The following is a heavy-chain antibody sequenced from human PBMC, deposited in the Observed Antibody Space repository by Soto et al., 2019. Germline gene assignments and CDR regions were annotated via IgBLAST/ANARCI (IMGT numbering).Heavy chain of an antibody. V-gene: IGHV4-31*03. CDR1: GGSISSGGYY. CDR2: IYYSGST. D-gene: IGHD4-17*01. CDR3: ARSSHSWVTTFGY. Sequence: TLSLTCTVSGGSISSGGYYWSWIRQHPGKGLEWIGYIYYSGSTYYNPSLKSRVTISVDTSKNQFSLNLSSVTAADTAVYYCARSSHSWVTTFGYWDQGTLVAVSS. J-gene: IGHJ4*02.